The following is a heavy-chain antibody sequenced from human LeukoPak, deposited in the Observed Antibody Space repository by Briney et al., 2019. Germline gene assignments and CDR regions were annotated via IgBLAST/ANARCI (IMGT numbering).Heavy chain of an antibody. CDR1: GGSFSGYY. J-gene: IGHJ4*02. CDR2: INHSGST. CDR3: ARVIVVVPAAIRSTIDY. V-gene: IGHV4-34*01. D-gene: IGHD2-2*01. Sequence: SETLSLTCAVYGGSFSGYYWSWIRQPPGKGLEWCGEINHSGSTNYNPSLKSRVTISVDTSKNQFSLKLSSVTAADTAVYYCARVIVVVPAAIRSTIDYWGQGTLVTVSS.